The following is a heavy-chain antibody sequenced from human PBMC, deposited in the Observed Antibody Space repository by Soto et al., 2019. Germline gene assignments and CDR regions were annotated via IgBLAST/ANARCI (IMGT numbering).Heavy chain of an antibody. CDR1: GFTFSSYG. D-gene: IGHD2-2*01. CDR2: ISYDGSNK. V-gene: IGHV3-30*18. Sequence: QVQLVESGGGVVQPGRSLRLSCAASGFTFSSYGMHWVRQAPGKGLEWVAVISYDGSNKYYADSVKGRFTISRDNSKHTLYLQMNRLRAEDTAVYYCAKDSRYCSSTSCYRGARYYYGMDVWGQGTTVTVSS. CDR3: AKDSRYCSSTSCYRGARYYYGMDV. J-gene: IGHJ6*02.